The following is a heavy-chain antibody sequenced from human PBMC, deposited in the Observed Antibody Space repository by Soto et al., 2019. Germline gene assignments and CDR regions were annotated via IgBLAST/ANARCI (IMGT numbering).Heavy chain of an antibody. Sequence: EVHLVESGGGLVQPGGSLRLSCAASGFTFSSYEMNWVRQAPGKGLEWVSYISSGGSTKYYADSVKGRFTISRDNAKNSLYLQMNSLRAEDTAVYYCARDGEDYGGNSYYFDYWGQETLVTVSS. J-gene: IGHJ4*02. CDR2: ISSGGSTK. D-gene: IGHD4-17*01. CDR1: GFTFSSYE. V-gene: IGHV3-48*03. CDR3: ARDGEDYGGNSYYFDY.